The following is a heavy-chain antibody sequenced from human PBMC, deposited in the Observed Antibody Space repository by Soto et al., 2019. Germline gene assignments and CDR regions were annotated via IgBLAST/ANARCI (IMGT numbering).Heavy chain of an antibody. J-gene: IGHJ5*02. D-gene: IGHD6-19*01. Sequence: GESLKISCQGSGYIFTTYWIGWVRQMPGKGLEWMGIIYPTDSDTRYSPSFQGHVTISADNSISTTFLQWNSLKASDSALYYCARNDPQGEQWLVDSFSWLDPWGKGTRVTVSS. CDR1: GYIFTTYW. V-gene: IGHV5-51*01. CDR2: IYPTDSDT. CDR3: ARNDPQGEQWLVDSFSWLDP.